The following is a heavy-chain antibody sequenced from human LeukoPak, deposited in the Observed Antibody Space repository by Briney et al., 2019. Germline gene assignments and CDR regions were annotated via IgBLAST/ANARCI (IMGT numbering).Heavy chain of an antibody. CDR2: ISDSGGST. CDR1: GFPFSSYA. Sequence: GGSLRLSCSASGFPFSSYAMHWVRQAPGKGLEYVSAISDSGGSTYYADSVKGRFTISRDNSKNTLYLQMSSLRAEDTAVYYCAKRAEIAAAGYFDYWGQGTLVTVSS. V-gene: IGHV3-64D*09. J-gene: IGHJ4*02. D-gene: IGHD6-13*01. CDR3: AKRAEIAAAGYFDY.